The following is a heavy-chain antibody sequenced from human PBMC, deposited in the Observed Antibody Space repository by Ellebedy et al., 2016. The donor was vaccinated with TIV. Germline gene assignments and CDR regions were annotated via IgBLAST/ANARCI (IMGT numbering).Heavy chain of an antibody. CDR2: FDPEDGET. D-gene: IGHD3-10*01. CDR1: GYTLPELS. Sequence: AASVKVSCQVSGYTLPELSMHWVRQAPGKGLEWMGGFDPEDGETIYAQKFQGRVTMTEDTSTDTAYMELSSLRSEDTAVYYCATPRKDHFTGNYFDYWGQGTLVTVSS. CDR3: ATPRKDHFTGNYFDY. J-gene: IGHJ4*02. V-gene: IGHV1-24*01.